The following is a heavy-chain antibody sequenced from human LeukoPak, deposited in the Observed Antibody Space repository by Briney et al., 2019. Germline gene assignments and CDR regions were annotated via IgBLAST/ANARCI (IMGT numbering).Heavy chain of an antibody. CDR1: GFTFSNYA. J-gene: IGHJ4*02. D-gene: IGHD3-10*01. Sequence: GGSLRLSCAASGFTFSNYAMSWVRQAPGKGLEWVSTISNSGDATYYADSVKGRFTISRDNSKNTPYLQMNNLRAEDTAAYYCAKGSFWGQGTLVTVSS. CDR2: ISNSGDAT. V-gene: IGHV3-23*01. CDR3: AKGSF.